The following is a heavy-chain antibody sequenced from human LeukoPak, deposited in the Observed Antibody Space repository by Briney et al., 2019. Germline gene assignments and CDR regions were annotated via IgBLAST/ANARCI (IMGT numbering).Heavy chain of an antibody. V-gene: IGHV3-74*01. D-gene: IGHD6-6*01. Sequence: GGSLRLSCAASGFTFSSYWMHWVRQASGKGLVWVSRISTDGCSTNSADSVKGRLTISRDNAKNTLYLQMNSLRAEDTAVYYCVREYSSSSGRAFDIWGQGTMVTVSP. CDR2: ISTDGCST. CDR3: VREYSSSSGRAFDI. J-gene: IGHJ3*02. CDR1: GFTFSSYW.